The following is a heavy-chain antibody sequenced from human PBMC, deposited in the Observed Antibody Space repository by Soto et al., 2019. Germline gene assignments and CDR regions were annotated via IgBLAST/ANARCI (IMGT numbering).Heavy chain of an antibody. J-gene: IGHJ5*02. CDR3: ARYRSLDH. Sequence: GGSLRLSCADSGFILRSYWMSWVRQAPGMGLQWVASIKEDGSEKYYVDPVKGRFTISRENAKNSLYLQMNSLRAEDTAVYYCARYRSLDHWGQGILVTVSS. V-gene: IGHV3-7*03. D-gene: IGHD3-16*02. CDR1: GFILRSYW. CDR2: IKEDGSEK.